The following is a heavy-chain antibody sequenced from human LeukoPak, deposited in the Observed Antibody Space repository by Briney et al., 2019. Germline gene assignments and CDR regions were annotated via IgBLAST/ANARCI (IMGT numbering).Heavy chain of an antibody. V-gene: IGHV3-23*01. J-gene: IGHJ1*01. Sequence: GGSLRLSCAASGFTFSSYAMSWVRQAPGKGLEWVSAISGSGGSTYYADSVKGRFTISRDNSKNTLYLQMNSLRAEDTAVYYCAKPPWELKSPEYFQHWGQGTLVTVGS. CDR3: AKPPWELKSPEYFQH. CDR1: GFTFSSYA. CDR2: ISGSGGST. D-gene: IGHD1-26*01.